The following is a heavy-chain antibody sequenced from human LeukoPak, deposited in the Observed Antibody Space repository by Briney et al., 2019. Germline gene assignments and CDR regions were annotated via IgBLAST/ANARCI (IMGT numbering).Heavy chain of an antibody. CDR1: GFTFSSYA. J-gene: IGHJ6*02. D-gene: IGHD6-6*01. CDR2: ISGSGGST. V-gene: IGHV3-23*01. Sequence: GGSLRLSCAASGFTFSSYAMSWVRQAPGKGLEWVSAISGSGGSTYYADSVKGRFTISRDNSKNTLYLQMNSLRAEDTAVYYCAKDWGYSSSSFAYYYYYYGMDVWGQGTTVTVSS. CDR3: AKDWGYSSSSFAYYYYYYGMDV.